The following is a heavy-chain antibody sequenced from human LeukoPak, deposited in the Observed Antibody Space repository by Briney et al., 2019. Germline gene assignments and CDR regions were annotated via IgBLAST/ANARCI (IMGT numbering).Heavy chain of an antibody. Sequence: SETLSLTCTVSGVSISSYYWSWIRQPVGKGLEWIGRMYSSGSTNYNPSLKSRVTMSVDTSKNQFSLKLSSATAADTAVYYCARVNSAACDYWGQGTLVTVSS. J-gene: IGHJ4*02. V-gene: IGHV4-4*07. CDR3: ARVNSAACDY. CDR2: MYSSGST. CDR1: GVSISSYY. D-gene: IGHD6-25*01.